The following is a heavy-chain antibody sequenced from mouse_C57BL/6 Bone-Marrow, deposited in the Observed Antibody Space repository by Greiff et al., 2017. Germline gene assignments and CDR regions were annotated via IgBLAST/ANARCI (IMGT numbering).Heavy chain of an antibody. CDR2: FDPETGGT. CDR1: GYTFTDYE. CDR3: TRKRSEDY. V-gene: IGHV1-15*01. J-gene: IGHJ4*01. Sequence: VQLQQSGAELVRPGASVTLSCKASGYTFTDYEMHWVKQTPVHGLEWIGAFDPETGGTAYNQTFKGKAILTADKSSSTAYMELRSLTSEDSAVYYCTRKRSEDYWGQGTSVTVSS. D-gene: IGHD1-1*01.